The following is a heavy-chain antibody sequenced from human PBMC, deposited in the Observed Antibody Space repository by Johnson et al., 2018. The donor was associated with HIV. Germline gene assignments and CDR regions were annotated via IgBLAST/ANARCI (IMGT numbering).Heavy chain of an antibody. Sequence: MQLVESGGGLVQPGGSLRLSCAASGFTFRSYWMSWVRQAPGKGLEWVANIKEDGSEKYYVDSVKGRFTISRDNAKNSVYLQMKSLRAEDTAVYYCARRSGYAFDIWGQGTMVTVSS. CDR2: IKEDGSEK. CDR1: GFTFRSYW. V-gene: IGHV3-7*05. CDR3: ARRSGYAFDI. J-gene: IGHJ3*02. D-gene: IGHD5-24*01.